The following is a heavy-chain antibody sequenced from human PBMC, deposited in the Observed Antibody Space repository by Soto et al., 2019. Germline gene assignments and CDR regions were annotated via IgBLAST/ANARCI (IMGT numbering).Heavy chain of an antibody. CDR2: LSDSGGSI. J-gene: IGHJ6*02. CDR1: GFTFSRHA. V-gene: IGHV3-23*01. Sequence: GGSLRLSCTASGFTFSRHAMTWVRQAPGKGLEWVSGLSDSGGSIYYADSVKGRFTISRDNSKNTLYLQMNSLRAEDTAVYYCAKDDRYITMVRGVMGYYYYGMDVWGQGTTVTVSS. CDR3: AKDDRYITMVRGVMGYYYYGMDV. D-gene: IGHD3-10*01.